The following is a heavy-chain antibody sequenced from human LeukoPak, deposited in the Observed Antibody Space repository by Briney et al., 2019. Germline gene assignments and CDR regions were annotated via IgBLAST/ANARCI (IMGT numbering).Heavy chain of an antibody. D-gene: IGHD3-3*01. CDR2: ISAYNGNT. CDR1: GYTFTSYG. J-gene: IGHJ3*02. Sequence: ASVKVSCKASGYTFTSYGISWVRQAPGQGLEWMGWISAYNGNTNYAQKLQGRVTMTTDTSTSTAYMELRSLRSDDTAVYYCARGGYDFWSGWGAFDIWGQGTMVTVSS. V-gene: IGHV1-18*01. CDR3: ARGGYDFWSGWGAFDI.